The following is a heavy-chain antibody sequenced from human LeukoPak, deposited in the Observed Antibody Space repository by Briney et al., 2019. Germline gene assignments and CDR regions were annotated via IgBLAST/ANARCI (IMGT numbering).Heavy chain of an antibody. D-gene: IGHD2-2*01. CDR2: IIPIFGTA. CDR1: GGTFSSYA. J-gene: IGHJ4*02. V-gene: IGHV1-69*13. CDR3: ARVRGKYCSSTSCYSFDY. Sequence: SVKVSCKASGGTFSSYAISWVRRAPGQGLEWMGGIIPIFGTANYAQKFQVRVTITADESRSTAYMELSSLRSEDTAVYYCARVRGKYCSSTSCYSFDYWGQGTLVTVSS.